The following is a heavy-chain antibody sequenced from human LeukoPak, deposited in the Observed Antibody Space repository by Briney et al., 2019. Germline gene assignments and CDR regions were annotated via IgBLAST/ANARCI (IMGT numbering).Heavy chain of an antibody. D-gene: IGHD3-16*02. CDR1: GYTFTGYY. CDR3: ARGETVYGGAIVY. CDR2: INPNSGGT. Sequence: ASVTVSCKASGYTFTGYYMHGVGQAPGQGREGMGWINPNSGGTNYAQKFQGRVTMTRDTSISTAYMELSRLRSDDTAVYYCARGETVYGGAIVYWGQGTLVTVSS. J-gene: IGHJ4*02. V-gene: IGHV1-2*02.